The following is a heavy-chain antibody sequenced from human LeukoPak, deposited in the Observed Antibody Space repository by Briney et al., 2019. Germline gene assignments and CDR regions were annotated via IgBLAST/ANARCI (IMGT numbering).Heavy chain of an antibody. Sequence: PSETLSLTCTVSGGSISSSSYYWGWIRQPPGKGLEWIGEMNHSGSTNYNPSLKSRVTISVDTSKNQFSLKLSSVTAADTAVYYCARGLWYCSGGSCYYNWFDPWGQGTLVTVSS. D-gene: IGHD2-15*01. CDR2: MNHSGST. CDR3: ARGLWYCSGGSCYYNWFDP. J-gene: IGHJ5*02. CDR1: GGSISSSSYY. V-gene: IGHV4-39*07.